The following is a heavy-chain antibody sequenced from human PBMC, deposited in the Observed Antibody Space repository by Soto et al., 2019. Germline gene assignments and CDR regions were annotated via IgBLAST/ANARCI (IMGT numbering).Heavy chain of an antibody. Sequence: SETLSLTCTVSGGSISSYYWSWIRQPPGMGLEWIGYIYYSGSTNYNPSLKSRVTISVDTSKNQFSLELSSVTAADTAVYYCAGARILGRDYYYYYGMDVWGQGTTVTVSS. CDR2: IYYSGST. V-gene: IGHV4-59*08. D-gene: IGHD6-6*01. CDR3: AGARILGRDYYYYYGMDV. CDR1: GGSISSYY. J-gene: IGHJ6*02.